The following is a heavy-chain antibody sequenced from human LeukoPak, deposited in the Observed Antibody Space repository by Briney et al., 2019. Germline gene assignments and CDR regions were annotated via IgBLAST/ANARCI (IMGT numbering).Heavy chain of an antibody. Sequence: GGSLRLSCAASGFTFSSYAMSWVRQAPGKGLEWVSAISGSGGSTYYADSVKGRFTISRDNSKNTLYLQMNSLRAEDTAVYYCAKRGYGSTMVRGVISYYYYMDVWGKGTTVTVSS. V-gene: IGHV3-23*01. D-gene: IGHD3-10*01. CDR3: AKRGYGSTMVRGVISYYYYMDV. CDR1: GFTFSSYA. J-gene: IGHJ6*03. CDR2: ISGSGGST.